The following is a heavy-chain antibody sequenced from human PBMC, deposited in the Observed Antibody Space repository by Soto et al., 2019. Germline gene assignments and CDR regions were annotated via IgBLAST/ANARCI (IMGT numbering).Heavy chain of an antibody. J-gene: IGHJ4*02. CDR2: IWYDGSNK. V-gene: IGHV3-33*01. D-gene: IGHD6-6*01. Sequence: GGSLRLSCAASGFTFSSYGMHWVRQAPGKGLEWVAVIWYDGSNKYYADSVKGRFTISRDNSKNTLYLQMNSLRAEDTAVYYCARERYSSSPNFDYWGQGTLVTVSS. CDR1: GFTFSSYG. CDR3: ARERYSSSPNFDY.